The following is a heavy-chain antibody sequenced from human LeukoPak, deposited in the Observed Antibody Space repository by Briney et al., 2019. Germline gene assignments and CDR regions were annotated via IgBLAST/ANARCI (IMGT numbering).Heavy chain of an antibody. J-gene: IGHJ4*02. CDR3: ARAHKKSGYYFDY. D-gene: IGHD3-10*01. CDR1: GFTFSNFG. Sequence: GGSLRLSCAASGFTFSNFGMHWVRQAPGKGLEWVAVISYDGSNKYYADSVKGRFTISRDNSKNTLYLQMNSLRAEDTAVYYCARAHKKSGYYFDYWGQGTLVTVSS. V-gene: IGHV3-30*03. CDR2: ISYDGSNK.